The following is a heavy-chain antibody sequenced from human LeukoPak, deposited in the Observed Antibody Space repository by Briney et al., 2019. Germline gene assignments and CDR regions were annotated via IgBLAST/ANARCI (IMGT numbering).Heavy chain of an antibody. Sequence: PSETLSLTCAVYGGSFSGYYWSWIRQPPGKGLERIGEINHSGSTNYNPSLKSRVTISVDTSKNQFSLKLSSVTAADTAVYYCARDYYDSSGCNWFDPWGQGTLVTVSS. J-gene: IGHJ5*02. CDR3: ARDYYDSSGCNWFDP. CDR1: GGSFSGYY. D-gene: IGHD3-22*01. CDR2: INHSGST. V-gene: IGHV4-34*01.